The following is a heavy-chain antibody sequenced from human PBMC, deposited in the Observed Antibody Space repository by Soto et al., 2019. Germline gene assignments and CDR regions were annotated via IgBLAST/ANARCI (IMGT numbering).Heavy chain of an antibody. CDR1: GGSISSYY. D-gene: IGHD3-22*01. Sequence: PSETLSLTCTVSGGSISSYYWSWIRQPPGKGLEWIGYIYYSGSTNYNPSLKSRVTISVDTSKNQFSLKLSSVTAADTAVYYCARHETHYDSSGYAQLDAFDIWGQGTMVTV. V-gene: IGHV4-59*08. CDR3: ARHETHYDSSGYAQLDAFDI. J-gene: IGHJ3*02. CDR2: IYYSGST.